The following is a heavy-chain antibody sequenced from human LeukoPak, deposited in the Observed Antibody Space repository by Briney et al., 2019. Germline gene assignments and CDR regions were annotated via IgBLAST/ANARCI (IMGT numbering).Heavy chain of an antibody. V-gene: IGHV3-33*06. J-gene: IGHJ4*02. Sequence: GGSLRLSCAASGFTFSSYGMHWVRQAPGKGLEWVAVIWYDGSSKYYADSVKGRLTIFRDNSKNTLYLQMNSLRAEDTAVYYCAKEQRWLQAELDYWGQGTLVTVSS. CDR2: IWYDGSSK. D-gene: IGHD5-24*01. CDR1: GFTFSSYG. CDR3: AKEQRWLQAELDY.